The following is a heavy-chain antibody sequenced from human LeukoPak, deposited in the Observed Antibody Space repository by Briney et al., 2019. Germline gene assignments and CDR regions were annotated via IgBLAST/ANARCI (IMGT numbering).Heavy chain of an antibody. Sequence: GSLRLSCAASGFTLSNAWMSWVRQAPGKGLEWIGEINHSGSTNYNPSLKSRVTISVDTSKNQFSLKLSSVTAADTAVYYCARRQRSRRGATGFDYWGQGTLVTVSS. D-gene: IGHD1-26*01. CDR1: GFTLSNAW. V-gene: IGHV4-34*01. CDR2: INHSGST. CDR3: ARRQRSRRGATGFDY. J-gene: IGHJ4*02.